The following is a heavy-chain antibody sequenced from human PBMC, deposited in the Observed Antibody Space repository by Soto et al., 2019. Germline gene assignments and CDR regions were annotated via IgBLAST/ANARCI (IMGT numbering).Heavy chain of an antibody. CDR1: GFTFSSYS. CDR3: ARDSVDGSSWYWFDP. D-gene: IGHD6-13*01. Sequence: GGSLRLSCAASGFTFSSYSMNWVRQAPGKGLEWVSSISSSSSYIYYADSVKGRFTISRDNAKNSLYLQMNSLRAEDTAVYYCARDSVDGSSWYWFDPWGQGTLVTVSS. CDR2: ISSSSSYI. V-gene: IGHV3-21*01. J-gene: IGHJ5*02.